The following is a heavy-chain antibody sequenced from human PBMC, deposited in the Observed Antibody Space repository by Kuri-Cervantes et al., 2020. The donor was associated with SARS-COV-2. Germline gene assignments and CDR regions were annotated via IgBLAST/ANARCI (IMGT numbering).Heavy chain of an antibody. CDR3: ASLITIFGVVRAEYFQH. J-gene: IGHJ1*01. CDR1: GGTFSSYT. D-gene: IGHD3-3*01. CDR2: IIPIFGTA. V-gene: IGHV1-69*13. Sequence: SVKVSCKASGGTFSSYTISWVRQAPGQGLEWMGGIIPIFGTANYAQKFQGRVTITADESTSTAYMELSSLRSEDTAVYYCASLITIFGVVRAEYFQHWGQGTLVTVSS.